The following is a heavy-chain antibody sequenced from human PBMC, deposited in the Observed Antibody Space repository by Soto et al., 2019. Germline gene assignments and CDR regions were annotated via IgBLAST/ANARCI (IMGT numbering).Heavy chain of an antibody. CDR2: IYYSGST. J-gene: IGHJ4*02. CDR3: ARRPDYGGNTRLDY. D-gene: IGHD4-17*01. Sequence: SETLSLTCTVSGGSISSSSYYWGWIRQPPGKGLEWIGSIYYSGSTYYNPSLKSRVTISVDTSKNQFSLKLSSVTAADTAVYYCARRPDYGGNTRLDYWGQGTLVTVSS. V-gene: IGHV4-39*01. CDR1: GGSISSSSYY.